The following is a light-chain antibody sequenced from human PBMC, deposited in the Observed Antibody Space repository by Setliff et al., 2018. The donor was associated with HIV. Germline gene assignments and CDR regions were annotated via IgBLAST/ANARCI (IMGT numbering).Light chain of an antibody. J-gene: IGLJ1*01. CDR1: SSDVGDYNY. CDR2: EVT. CDR3: SSYAGSNNYV. V-gene: IGLV2-8*01. Sequence: QSVLTQPPSASGPPGQSVTISCTGTSSDVGDYNYVSWFQQHPGKAPKLIIYEVTKRPSGVPDRFSGSKSGNTASLTVSGLQAEDEADYYCSSYAGSNNYVFGTGTKVTVL.